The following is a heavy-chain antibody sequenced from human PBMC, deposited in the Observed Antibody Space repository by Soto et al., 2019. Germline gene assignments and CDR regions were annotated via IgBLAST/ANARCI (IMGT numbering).Heavy chain of an antibody. CDR1: GYTFTSYG. V-gene: IGHV1-18*01. J-gene: IGHJ6*02. D-gene: IGHD2-2*01. Sequence: GASVKVSCKASGYTFTSYGISWVRQAPGQGLEWMGWISAYNGNTNYAQKLQGRVTMTTDTSTSTAYMELRSLRSDDTAVYYCARDIVLVPAATYYYYYGMDVWGQGTTVTVSS. CDR2: ISAYNGNT. CDR3: ARDIVLVPAATYYYYYGMDV.